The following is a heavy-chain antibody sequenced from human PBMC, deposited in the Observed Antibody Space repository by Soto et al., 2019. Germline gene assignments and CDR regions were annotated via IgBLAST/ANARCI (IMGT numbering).Heavy chain of an antibody. D-gene: IGHD2-15*01. J-gene: IGHJ6*02. CDR3: ARGGLLYYYYYGMDV. CDR1: GFTFSSYS. Sequence: PGGSLRLSCAASGFTFSSYSMNWVRQAPGKGLEWVSSISSSSSYIYYADSVKGRFTISRDNAKNTLYLQMNSLRAEDTAVYYCARGGLLYYYYYGMDVWGQGTTVTVSS. V-gene: IGHV3-21*04. CDR2: ISSSSSYI.